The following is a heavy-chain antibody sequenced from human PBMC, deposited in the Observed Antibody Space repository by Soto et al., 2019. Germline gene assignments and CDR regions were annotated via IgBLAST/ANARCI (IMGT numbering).Heavy chain of an antibody. D-gene: IGHD6-13*01. CDR1: GGSISSSNW. V-gene: IGHV4-4*02. J-gene: IGHJ4*02. CDR2: VYHSGST. CDR3: ARIAAAGTSVDY. Sequence: QVQLQESGPGLVKPSGTLSLTCAVSGGSISSSNWWSWVRQPPGKGLEWIGEVYHSGSTNYNPSLERRVAISVDKSKNQFSQKLSSVTAADTAVYYCARIAAAGTSVDYWGQVTLVTVSS.